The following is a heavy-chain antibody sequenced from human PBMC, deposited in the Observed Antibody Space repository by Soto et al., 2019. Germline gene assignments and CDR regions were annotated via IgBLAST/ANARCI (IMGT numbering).Heavy chain of an antibody. D-gene: IGHD4-17*01. CDR2: IYPGDSNT. Sequence: PGESLKISCKGSGYTFTSYWIGWVRQMPGKGLEWMGIIYPGDSNTKYSPSFQGQVTISADKSISTAYLQWSSLKASDTVMYYCARQRDYGNYYYYAMDVWGQGTTVTVSS. V-gene: IGHV5-51*01. CDR1: GYTFTSYW. J-gene: IGHJ6*02. CDR3: ARQRDYGNYYYYAMDV.